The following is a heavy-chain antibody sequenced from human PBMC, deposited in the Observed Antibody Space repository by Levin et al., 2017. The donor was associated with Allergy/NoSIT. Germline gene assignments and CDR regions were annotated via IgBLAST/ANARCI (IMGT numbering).Heavy chain of an antibody. J-gene: IGHJ6*02. V-gene: IGHV4-34*01. CDR2: INHSGST. Sequence: SETLSLTCAVYGGSFSGYYWSWIRQPPGKGLEWIGEINHSGSTNYNPSLKSRVTISVDTSKNQFSLKLSSVTAADTAVYYCARGPLPNSSGWYGRGYYYYYGMDVWGQGTTVTVSS. D-gene: IGHD6-19*01. CDR3: ARGPLPNSSGWYGRGYYYYYGMDV. CDR1: GGSFSGYY.